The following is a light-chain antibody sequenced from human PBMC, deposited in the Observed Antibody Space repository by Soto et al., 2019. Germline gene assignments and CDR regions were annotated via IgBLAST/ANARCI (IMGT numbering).Light chain of an antibody. CDR1: QSVGVD. V-gene: IGKV3-15*01. Sequence: EIVMTQSPAILSVSPGERASLSCRATQSVGVDLAWYQQRPGQAPRLFIFGASTRAAGIPARFSGGGSGTEFTLTINNLQSEDFAVYYCQQYYNWPPYTYGQGTKLEIK. J-gene: IGKJ2*01. CDR3: QQYYNWPPYT. CDR2: GAS.